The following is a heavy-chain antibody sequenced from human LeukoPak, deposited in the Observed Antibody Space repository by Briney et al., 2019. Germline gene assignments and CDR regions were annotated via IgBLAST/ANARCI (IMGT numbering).Heavy chain of an antibody. CDR1: GGSTSSGDYY. J-gene: IGHJ5*02. CDR3: ARDHPRQALNA. V-gene: IGHV4-30-4*01. CDR2: IYYSGIT. Sequence: SQTLSLTCTVSGGSTSSGDYYWSWIRQPPGKGLEWIGYIYYSGITYYNPSLKSRLTISLDTSKNQFSLKLSSVTAADTAVYYCARDHPRQALNAWGQGTLVTVSS.